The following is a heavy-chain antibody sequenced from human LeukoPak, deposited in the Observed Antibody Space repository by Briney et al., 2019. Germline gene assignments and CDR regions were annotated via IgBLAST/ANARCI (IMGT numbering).Heavy chain of an antibody. J-gene: IGHJ4*02. CDR1: GFTFSSYS. CDR3: AKDRTSHEIDY. V-gene: IGHV3-30*18. Sequence: GGSLRLSCAASGFTFSSYSMNWVRQAPGKGLEWVAVISYDGSNKYYADSVKGRFTISRDNSKNTLYLQMNSLRAEDTAVYYCAKDRTSHEIDYWGQGTLVTVSS. CDR2: ISYDGSNK. D-gene: IGHD2-2*01.